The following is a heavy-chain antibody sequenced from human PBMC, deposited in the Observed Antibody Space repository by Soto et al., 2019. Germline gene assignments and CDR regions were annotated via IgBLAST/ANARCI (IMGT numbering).Heavy chain of an antibody. CDR3: AKGLYQLLDAFDV. V-gene: IGHV3-23*01. CDR2: VSGSGSST. J-gene: IGHJ3*01. Sequence: GGSLRLSCAASGFTFSRYDMSWVRQAPGKGLEWVSGVSGSGSSTYYADSVKGRFTISRDNSKNTVYLRMNSLRAEDTAVYFCAKGLYQLLDAFDVWGQGTMVIVSS. D-gene: IGHD2-2*01. CDR1: GFTFSRYD.